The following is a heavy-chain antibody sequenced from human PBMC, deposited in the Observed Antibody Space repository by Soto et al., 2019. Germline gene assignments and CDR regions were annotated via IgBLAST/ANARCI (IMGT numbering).Heavy chain of an antibody. CDR1: GFSLSTSGVG. CDR2: IYWDDDK. Sequence: QITLKESGPTLVKPTQTLTLTCTFSGFSLSTSGVGVGWIRQPPGKALQCLALIYWDDDKRSSPSLKSRLTITKDTSKNQVVLTMTNMDPVDTATYYCAHRRRYYDSSGYYYLDYWGQGTLVTVSS. D-gene: IGHD3-22*01. J-gene: IGHJ4*02. V-gene: IGHV2-5*02. CDR3: AHRRRYYDSSGYYYLDY.